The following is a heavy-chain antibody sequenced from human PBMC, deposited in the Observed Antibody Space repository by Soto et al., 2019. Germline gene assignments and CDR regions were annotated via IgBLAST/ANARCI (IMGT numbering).Heavy chain of an antibody. CDR3: ASSNIAAAGFYYYGMDV. V-gene: IGHV4-59*01. CDR2: IYYSGST. J-gene: IGHJ6*02. CDR1: GGSISSYY. Sequence: KTSATLSLTCTVSGGSISSYYWNWIRQPPGKGLEWIGYIYYSGSTNYNPSLKSRVTISLDTSKNQFSLKLSSVTAADTAVYYCASSNIAAAGFYYYGMDVWGRGTTVTVS. D-gene: IGHD6-13*01.